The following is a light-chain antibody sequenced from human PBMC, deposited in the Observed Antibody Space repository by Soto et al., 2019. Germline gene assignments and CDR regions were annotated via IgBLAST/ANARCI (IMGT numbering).Light chain of an antibody. CDR1: QSVSSN. CDR3: QQFNTWPRT. Sequence: EIVMTQSPATLSVSPGERVTLSCRASQSVSSNLAWYQQKPGQAPRLLIYGASTRATGIPDRFSGSGSGTEFTLTISRLQSEDFAVYYCQQFNTWPRTFGQGTKVEIK. CDR2: GAS. V-gene: IGKV3-15*01. J-gene: IGKJ1*01.